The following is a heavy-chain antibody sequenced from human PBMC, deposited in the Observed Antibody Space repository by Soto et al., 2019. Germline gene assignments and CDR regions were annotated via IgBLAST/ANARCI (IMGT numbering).Heavy chain of an antibody. D-gene: IGHD2-2*01. CDR1: RFTFSSYG. CDR3: ARLLNDIVVVPAAIFYYYAMDV. J-gene: IGHJ6*02. Sequence: PVGSLRLSCAASRFTFSSYGLSWVRQAPGKGLEWVSTVSGDGGRTYYADSVKGRFTISRDNSKNTLYLQMNSLRAGDTAVYYCARLLNDIVVVPAAIFYYYAMDVWGPGTPVTVSS. V-gene: IGHV3-23*01. CDR2: VSGDGGRT.